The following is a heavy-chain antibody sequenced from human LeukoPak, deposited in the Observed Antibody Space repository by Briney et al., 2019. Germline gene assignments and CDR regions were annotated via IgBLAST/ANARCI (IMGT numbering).Heavy chain of an antibody. J-gene: IGHJ6*03. Sequence: GGSLGLSCAASGFTFSNYAMSWVRQAPGKGLEWVSAISGDGGSTYYADSVKGRFTISRDNSKNTLYLQMNSLRAEDTAVYYCAKAGFWSGSDYYMDVWGKGTTVTVSS. CDR3: AKAGFWSGSDYYMDV. CDR2: ISGDGGST. CDR1: GFTFSNYA. V-gene: IGHV3-23*01. D-gene: IGHD3-3*01.